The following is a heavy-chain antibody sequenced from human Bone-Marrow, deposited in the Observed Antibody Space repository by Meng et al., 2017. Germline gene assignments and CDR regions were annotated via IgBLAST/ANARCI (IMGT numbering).Heavy chain of an antibody. CDR2: IYPGDSDT. D-gene: IGHD4-17*01. V-gene: IGHV5-51*01. CDR3: AGHQPADYGDYGPFDP. Sequence: GESLKIPRKGSGYSFTSYWIGRVRQMPGKGLEWMGIIYPGDSDTRYSPSFQGQVTISADKSISTAYLQWSSLKASDTAMYYCAGHQPADYGDYGPFDPWGQGTLVTVSS. CDR1: GYSFTSYW. J-gene: IGHJ5*02.